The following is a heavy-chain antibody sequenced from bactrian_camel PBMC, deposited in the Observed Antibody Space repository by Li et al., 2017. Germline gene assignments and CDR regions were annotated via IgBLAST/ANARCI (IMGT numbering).Heavy chain of an antibody. CDR2: IDSDGTT. V-gene: IGHV3S53*01. D-gene: IGHD3*01. CDR3: KTIGSWYDCYSESAS. J-gene: IGHJ4*01. Sequence: VQLVESGGGSVQAGGSLRLSCAASGHTISRLCIGWFRQAPGKEREGVANIDSDGTTSYAASVKGRFTISKDKAKDTVYLQMNSLQPEDTAMYSCKTIGSWYDCYSESASWGQGTQVTVS. CDR1: GHTISRLC.